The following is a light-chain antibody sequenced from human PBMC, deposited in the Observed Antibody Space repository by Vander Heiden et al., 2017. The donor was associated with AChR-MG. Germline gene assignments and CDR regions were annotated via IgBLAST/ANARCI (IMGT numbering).Light chain of an antibody. Sequence: QSALTQPASVSGFPGQPITISCTGSSTDVGGYDYVAWCQQRPGKAPRLLIFEVTKRPSGISNRFSGSKSDNTAFLTISGLQIEDEGDFYCASYTSGNTLVLFGGGTKLTVL. CDR3: ASYTSGNTLVL. V-gene: IGLV2-14*03. CDR2: EVT. CDR1: STDVGGYDY. J-gene: IGLJ2*01.